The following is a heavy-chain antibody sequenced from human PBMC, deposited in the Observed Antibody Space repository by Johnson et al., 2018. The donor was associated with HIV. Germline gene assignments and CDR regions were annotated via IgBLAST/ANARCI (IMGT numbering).Heavy chain of an antibody. CDR2: ISWNSGSI. CDR1: GFTFDDYA. J-gene: IGHJ3*02. Sequence: VQLVESGGGLVQPGRSLRLSCAASGFTFDDYAMHWVLQAPGKGLEWVSGISWNSGSIGYADSVKGRFTISRDNAKNSLYLQMNSLRAEDTAVYYCARASDAFDIWGQGTMVTVSS. CDR3: ARASDAFDI. V-gene: IGHV3-9*01.